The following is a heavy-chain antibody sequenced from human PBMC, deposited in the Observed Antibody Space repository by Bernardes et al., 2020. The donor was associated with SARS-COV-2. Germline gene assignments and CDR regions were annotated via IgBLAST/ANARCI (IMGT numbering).Heavy chain of an antibody. CDR1: GYSISSGYY. CDR3: ARGRVSSSPGTNFDY. V-gene: IGHV4-38-2*01. CDR2: IYHSGST. Sequence: ETLSLTCAVSGYSISSGYYWGWIRQPPGKGLEWIGTIYHSGSTYYNPSLKSRVTISVDTSKNQFSLKLSSVTAADTAVYYCARGRVSSSPGTNFDYWGQGTLVTVSS. D-gene: IGHD6-13*01. J-gene: IGHJ4*02.